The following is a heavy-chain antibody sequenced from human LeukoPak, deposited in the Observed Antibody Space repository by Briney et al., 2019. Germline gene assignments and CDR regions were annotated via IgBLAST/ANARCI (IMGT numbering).Heavy chain of an antibody. CDR2: IGTAGDT. D-gene: IGHD6-13*01. J-gene: IGHJ4*02. Sequence: GGSLRLSCAASGFTFSIYDMHWVRQATGKGLEWVSAIGTAGDTYYPGSVKGRFTISRENAKNSLYLQMNSLRAGDTAVYYCARGILFGAAAGTEPFDYWGQGTLVTVSS. CDR1: GFTFSIYD. V-gene: IGHV3-13*01. CDR3: ARGILFGAAAGTEPFDY.